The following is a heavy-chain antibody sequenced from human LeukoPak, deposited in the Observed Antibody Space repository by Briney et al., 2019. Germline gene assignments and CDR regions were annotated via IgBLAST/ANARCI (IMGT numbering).Heavy chain of an antibody. CDR2: IYSSGST. Sequence: PSQTLSLTCTVSGGSISSYYWSWIRQSPGKGLEWIGHIYSSGSTNYNPSLKRRVTISIDTSKNQFSLKLSSVTAADTALYYCARNYDNSGYTAFGYWGRGTLVTVSS. V-gene: IGHV4-59*01. CDR3: ARNYDNSGYTAFGY. CDR1: GGSISSYY. J-gene: IGHJ4*02. D-gene: IGHD3-22*01.